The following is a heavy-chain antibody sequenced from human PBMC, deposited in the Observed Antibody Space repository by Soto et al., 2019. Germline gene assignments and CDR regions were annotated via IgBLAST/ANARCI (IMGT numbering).Heavy chain of an antibody. J-gene: IGHJ4*02. D-gene: IGHD3-22*01. CDR1: GYTFTSYG. CDR2: ISAYNGNT. V-gene: IGHV1-18*01. Sequence: GASVKVSCKASGYTFTSYGISWVLQAPGQGLEWMGWISAYNGNTNYAQKLQGRVTMTTDTSTSTAYMELRSLRSDDTAVYYCAISYYYDSSGYSYYFDYWGQGTLVTVSS. CDR3: AISYYYDSSGYSYYFDY.